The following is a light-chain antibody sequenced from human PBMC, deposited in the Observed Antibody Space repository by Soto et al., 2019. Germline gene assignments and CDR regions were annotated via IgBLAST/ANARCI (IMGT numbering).Light chain of an antibody. CDR2: DAS. CDR3: QQYDVDSGT. CDR1: QDISNF. V-gene: IGKV1-33*01. J-gene: IGKJ1*01. Sequence: DIQMTQSPSTLSASVGDRVTITCQASQDISNFLNWYQQKPGKAPNLLIYDASNLETGVPSRFSGSGSGTEFTLTISSLQPDDFATYYCQQYDVDSGTFGQGTKVDIK.